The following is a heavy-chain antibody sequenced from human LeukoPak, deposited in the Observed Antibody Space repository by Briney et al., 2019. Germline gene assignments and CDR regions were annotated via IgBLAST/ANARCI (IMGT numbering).Heavy chain of an antibody. J-gene: IGHJ4*02. CDR2: INSDGSST. CDR1: GFTFSSYW. D-gene: IGHD5-18*01. V-gene: IGHV3-74*01. CDR3: ARGKVDTAMAIDY. Sequence: GGSLRLSCAASGFTFSSYWMSWVRQAPGKGLEWVSRINSDGSSTSYADSVKGRFTISRDNAKNTLYLQMNSLRAEDTAVYYCARGKVDTAMAIDYWGQGTLVTVSS.